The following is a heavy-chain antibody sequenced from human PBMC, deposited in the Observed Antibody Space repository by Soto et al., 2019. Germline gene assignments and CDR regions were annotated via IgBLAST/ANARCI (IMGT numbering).Heavy chain of an antibody. D-gene: IGHD5-12*01. Sequence: PGESLKLSCKGSGDSFAGYWITWVRQKPGKGLEWMGRIDPSDSQTYYSPSFRGHVTISVTKSITTVFLQWSSLRASDTAMYYCARQIYESDKGPNFQYYSDSWGHATTVTVST. J-gene: IGHJ4*01. CDR2: IDPSDSQT. V-gene: IGHV5-10-1*01. CDR3: ARQIYESDKGPNFQYYSDS. CDR1: GDSFAGYW.